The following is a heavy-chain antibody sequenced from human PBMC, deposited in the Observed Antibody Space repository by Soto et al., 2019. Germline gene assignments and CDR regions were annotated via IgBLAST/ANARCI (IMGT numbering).Heavy chain of an antibody. CDR3: AVRPQTRNY. J-gene: IGHJ4*02. Sequence: ASVKVSCKASGYTFTSYDINWVRQATGQGLEWMGWMNPNSGNTNYAQKLQGRVTMTTDTSTSTAYMELRSLRSDDTAVYYCAVRPQTRNYWGQGTLVTVSS. CDR1: GYTFTSYD. CDR2: MNPNSGNT. V-gene: IGHV1-18*01.